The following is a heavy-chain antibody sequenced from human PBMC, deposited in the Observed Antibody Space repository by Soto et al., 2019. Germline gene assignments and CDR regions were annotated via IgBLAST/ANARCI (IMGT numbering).Heavy chain of an antibody. J-gene: IGHJ4*02. Sequence: SETLSLTCTVSGGSISSGDYYWSWIRQPPGKGLEWIGYIYYSGSTYYNPSLKSRVTISVDTSKNQFSLKLSSVTAADTAVYYCARDRKYLGYGSGSQTTYYFDYWGQGTLVTVSS. CDR2: IYYSGST. D-gene: IGHD3-10*01. CDR3: ARDRKYLGYGSGSQTTYYFDY. CDR1: GGSISSGDYY. V-gene: IGHV4-30-4*01.